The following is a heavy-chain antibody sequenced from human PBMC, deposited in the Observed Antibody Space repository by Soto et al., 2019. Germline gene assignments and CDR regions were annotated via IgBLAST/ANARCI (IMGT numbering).Heavy chain of an antibody. CDR1: GYTFTSYG. CDR3: ARVEDYYYYCRDV. CDR2: ISAYNGNT. Sequence: QVQLVQSGAEVKKPGASVKVSCKASGYTFTSYGISWVRQAPRQRLEWMGWISAYNGNTNYAQKLQGRVTMTTDPSTSTSYMEVWSLRSDDTAVYYGARVEDYYYYCRDVWGQGTTVTVSS. J-gene: IGHJ6*02. V-gene: IGHV1-18*01.